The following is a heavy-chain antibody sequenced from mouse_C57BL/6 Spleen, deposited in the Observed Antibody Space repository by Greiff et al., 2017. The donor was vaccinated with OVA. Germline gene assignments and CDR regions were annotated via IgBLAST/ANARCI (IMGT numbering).Heavy chain of an antibody. V-gene: IGHV1-82*01. CDR1: GYAFSSSW. Sequence: QVQLQQSGPELVKPGASVTISCKASGYAFSSSWMNWVKQRPGQGLEWIGRIYPGDGDTNYNGKFKGKATLTADKSSSTAYMQLSSLTSEDSAVYFCARYGSSCFDYWGQGTTLTVSS. CDR2: IYPGDGDT. D-gene: IGHD1-1*01. J-gene: IGHJ2*01. CDR3: ARYGSSCFDY.